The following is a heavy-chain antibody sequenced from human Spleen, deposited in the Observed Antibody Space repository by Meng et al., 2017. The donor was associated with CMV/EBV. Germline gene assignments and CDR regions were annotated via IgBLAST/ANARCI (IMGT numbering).Heavy chain of an antibody. CDR2: IYYTGST. J-gene: IGHJ4*02. Sequence: ISYYWGWIRQPPGKRLEWIGSIYYTGSTYYNPSLKSRVTISIDTSKNQFSLKLSSVTAADTAVYYCARDRYCTSTSCYTVGREGLGYWGQGTLVTVSS. D-gene: IGHD2-2*02. CDR3: ARDRYCTSTSCYTVGREGLGY. CDR1: ISYY. V-gene: IGHV4-39*07.